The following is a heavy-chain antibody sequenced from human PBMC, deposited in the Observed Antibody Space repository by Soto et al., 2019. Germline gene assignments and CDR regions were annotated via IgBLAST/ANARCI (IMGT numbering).Heavy chain of an antibody. J-gene: IGHJ5*02. CDR1: GYTFTGYA. Sequence: VSVKVSCKASGYTFTGYAISWVRQANGQGLEWMGWISAYNGNTNYAQKLQGRVTMTTDTSTSTAYMELRSLRSDDTAVYYCARGCVVAATLYWFDTWGQGTLVTVSS. CDR3: ARGCVVAATLYWFDT. D-gene: IGHD2-15*01. CDR2: ISAYNGNT. V-gene: IGHV1-18*01.